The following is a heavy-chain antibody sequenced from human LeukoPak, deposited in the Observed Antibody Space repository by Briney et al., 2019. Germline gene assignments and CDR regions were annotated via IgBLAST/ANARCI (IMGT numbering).Heavy chain of an antibody. CDR1: GYTFTSYG. CDR2: ISAYNGNT. CDR3: AREGATSSSWSMGRWFGP. D-gene: IGHD6-13*01. V-gene: IGHV1-18*01. Sequence: GASVKVSCKASGYTFTSYGISWVRQAPGQGLEWMGWISAYNGNTNYAQKLQGRVTMTTDTSTSTAYMELRSLRSDDTAAYYCAREGATSSSWSMGRWFGPWGQGTLVTVSS. J-gene: IGHJ5*02.